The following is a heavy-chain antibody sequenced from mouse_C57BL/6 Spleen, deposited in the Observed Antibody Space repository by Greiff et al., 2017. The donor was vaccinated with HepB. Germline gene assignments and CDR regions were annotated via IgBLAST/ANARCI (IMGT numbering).Heavy chain of an antibody. D-gene: IGHD2-5*01. CDR2: IDPVNVDT. CDR1: GFNIKDDY. Sequence: EVQLQPSGAELVRPGASVNCSCIASGFNIKDDYIHWVKQRPEQGLEWIGWIDPVNVDTEYASKFQGKATITADTSSNTAYLQLSSLTSEDTAVYYCTGSYYINYPWGQGTLVTVSA. J-gene: IGHJ3*01. CDR3: TGSYYINYP. V-gene: IGHV14-4*01.